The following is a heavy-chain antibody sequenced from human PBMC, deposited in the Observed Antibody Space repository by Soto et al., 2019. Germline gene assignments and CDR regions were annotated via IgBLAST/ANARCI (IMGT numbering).Heavy chain of an antibody. J-gene: IGHJ4*02. D-gene: IGHD6-6*01. CDR3: ARDRTTYSSSSFDY. CDR1: GCTFSSYA. Sequence: SVKVSCKASGCTFSSYAISWVRQAPGQGLEWMGGIIPIFGTANYAQKFQGRVTITADESTSTAYMELSSLRSEDTAVYYWARDRTTYSSSSFDYWGQGTLVTVSS. V-gene: IGHV1-69*13. CDR2: IIPIFGTA.